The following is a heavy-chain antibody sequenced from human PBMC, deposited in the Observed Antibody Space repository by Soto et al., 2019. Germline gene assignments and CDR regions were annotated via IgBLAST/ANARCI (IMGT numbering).Heavy chain of an antibody. D-gene: IGHD6-19*01. Sequence: GGSLRLSCAASGFTFSGYAMSWVRQAPGKGLEWVSGITGSGGNTYYADSVKGRFTISRDNSKNTLYLQMNSLRAEDTAVYFCAKDLRIGWLNFDYWGQGALVTVSS. CDR1: GFTFSGYA. CDR2: ITGSGGNT. CDR3: AKDLRIGWLNFDY. J-gene: IGHJ4*02. V-gene: IGHV3-23*01.